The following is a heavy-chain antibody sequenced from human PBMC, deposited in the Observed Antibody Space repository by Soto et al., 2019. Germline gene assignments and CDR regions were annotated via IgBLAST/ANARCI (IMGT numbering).Heavy chain of an antibody. CDR2: MNPNSGNT. Sequence: QVQLVQSGAEVKKPGASVKVSCKASGYTFTSYDINWVRQATGQGLEWMGWMNPNSGNTGYAQKFQGRVTMTRNTAISTAYMELISLRSEDTAVYYCARRTVTTFDYYDDMDVWGKGTTVTVSS. CDR1: GYTFTSYD. V-gene: IGHV1-8*01. D-gene: IGHD4-4*01. CDR3: ARRTVTTFDYYDDMDV. J-gene: IGHJ6*03.